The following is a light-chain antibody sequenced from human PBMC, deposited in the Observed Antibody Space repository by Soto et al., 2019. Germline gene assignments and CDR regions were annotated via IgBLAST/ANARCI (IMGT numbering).Light chain of an antibody. CDR3: QQYDDCPLT. V-gene: IGKV3-15*01. CDR1: QSVGRS. Sequence: VMTQSPATLSVSPGEGATLSCWASQSVGRSLAWYQQKPGQAPRLLIFDSSTRATGIPAKFSGSGSGTEFTLTISSLHSEDFAIYYCQQYDDCPLTFGPGTKLDI. CDR2: DSS. J-gene: IGKJ3*01.